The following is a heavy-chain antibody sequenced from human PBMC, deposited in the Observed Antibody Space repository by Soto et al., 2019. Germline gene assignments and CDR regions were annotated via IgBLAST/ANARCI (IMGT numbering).Heavy chain of an antibody. J-gene: IGHJ4*02. V-gene: IGHV3-30*18. CDR2: ISYDGSNQ. Sequence: GGSLRLSCAASGFTFNIYGMHWVRQAPDKGLEWVALISYDGSNQYYADSVKGRFTISRDNSKNTLFLQMNSLRADDTAVYYCAKDQASGQGSFDSWGQGTLVTAPQ. CDR3: AKDQASGQGSFDS. CDR1: GFTFNIYG.